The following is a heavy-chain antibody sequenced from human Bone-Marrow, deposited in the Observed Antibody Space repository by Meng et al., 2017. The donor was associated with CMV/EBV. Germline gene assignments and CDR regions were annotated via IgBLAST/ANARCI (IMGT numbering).Heavy chain of an antibody. Sequence: GESLKISCAGSGFTFSSYAMHWVRQAPGKGLEWVAVISYDGTDEYYADSVKGRCTISRDNSKTTLYLQMNSLRAEDTAVYYCARGPSYFDFWSGYDYCGQGTLVTVSS. D-gene: IGHD3-3*01. CDR3: ARGPSYFDFWSGYDY. CDR1: GFTFSSYA. J-gene: IGHJ4*02. V-gene: IGHV3-30*04. CDR2: ISYDGTDE.